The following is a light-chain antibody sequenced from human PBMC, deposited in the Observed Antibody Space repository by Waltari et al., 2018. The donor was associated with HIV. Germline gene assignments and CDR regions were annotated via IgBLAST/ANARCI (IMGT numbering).Light chain of an antibody. CDR2: DAS. J-gene: IGKJ1*01. CDR1: ESVRSN. V-gene: IGKV3-15*01. CDR3: QQYDNWWT. Sequence: EIVMTQSPATLSFSPGERATPSGRASESVRSNVAWYQQKPGQAPRLLIYDASTRATGIPARFSGSGSGTEFTLTISSLQSEDLAVYYCQQYDNWWTFGQGTKVEIK.